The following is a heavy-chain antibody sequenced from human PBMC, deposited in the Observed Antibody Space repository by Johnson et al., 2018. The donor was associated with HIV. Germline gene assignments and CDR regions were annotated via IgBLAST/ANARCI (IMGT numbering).Heavy chain of an antibody. Sequence: VQLVESGGGLVQPGGSLRLSCAASGFTFSSYDMHWVRQATGKGLEWVSAIGTAGDTYYPGSVKGRFTISRENAKNTLSLPMNSLRAEDTAVYYCAKDLQQPQRGEHALAQDAFDIWGQGTMVTVSS. CDR3: AKDLQQPQRGEHALAQDAFDI. D-gene: IGHD6-13*01. V-gene: IGHV3-13*01. CDR1: GFTFSSYD. CDR2: IGTAGDT. J-gene: IGHJ3*02.